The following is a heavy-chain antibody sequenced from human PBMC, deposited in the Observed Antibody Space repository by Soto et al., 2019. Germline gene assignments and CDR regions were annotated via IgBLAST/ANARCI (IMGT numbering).Heavy chain of an antibody. CDR3: ARDRLYSGYWN. J-gene: IGHJ4*02. Sequence: PGGSLRLSCAASGFTFSSYGMHWVRQAPGKGLEWVAVIWYDGSNKYYADSVKGRFTISRDNSKNTLYLQMNSLRSEDTAVYYCARDRLYSGYWNWGQGTLVTVSS. CDR2: IWYDGSNK. CDR1: GFTFSSYG. V-gene: IGHV3-33*01. D-gene: IGHD5-12*01.